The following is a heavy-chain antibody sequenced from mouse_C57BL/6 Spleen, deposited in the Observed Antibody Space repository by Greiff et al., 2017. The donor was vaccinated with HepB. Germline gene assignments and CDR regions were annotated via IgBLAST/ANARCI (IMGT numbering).Heavy chain of an antibody. CDR1: GFTFTDYY. V-gene: IGHV7-3*01. Sequence: EVKVVESGGGLVQPGGSLSLSCAASGFTFTDYYMSWVRQPPGKALEWLGFIRNKANGYTTEYSASVKGRFTISRDNSQSILYLQMNALRAEDSATYYCARPRLVDYAMDYWGQGTSVTVSS. D-gene: IGHD1-3*01. CDR2: IRNKANGYTT. J-gene: IGHJ4*01. CDR3: ARPRLVDYAMDY.